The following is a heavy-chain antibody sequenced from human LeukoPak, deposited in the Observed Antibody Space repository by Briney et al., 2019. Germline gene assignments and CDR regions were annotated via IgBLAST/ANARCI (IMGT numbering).Heavy chain of an antibody. J-gene: IGHJ4*02. CDR3: ASVNSSSWFLAFDY. CDR2: IYYNGSTYY. D-gene: IGHD6-13*01. V-gene: IGHV4-59*08. Sequence: SETLSLTCTVPGGSISNSYWSWIRQSPGKGLEWIGYIYYNGSTYYNYSPSLKSRVTISVDTSKIQFSLRLSSVTAADAAVYYCASVNSSSWFLAFDYWGQGTLVTVSS. CDR1: GGSISNSY.